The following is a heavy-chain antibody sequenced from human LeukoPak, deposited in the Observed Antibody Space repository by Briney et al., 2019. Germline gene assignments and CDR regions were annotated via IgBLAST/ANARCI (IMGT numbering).Heavy chain of an antibody. CDR1: GGSISSYY. J-gene: IGHJ4*02. CDR2: IYTSGST. V-gene: IGHV4-4*07. D-gene: IGHD2/OR15-2a*01. Sequence: SETLSLTCTVSGGSISSYYRSWIRQPAGKGLEWIGRIYTSGSTNYNPSLKSRVTMSVDTSKNQFSLKLSSVTAADTAVYYCARLSSPREPVIFDYWGQGTLVTVSS. CDR3: ARLSSPREPVIFDY.